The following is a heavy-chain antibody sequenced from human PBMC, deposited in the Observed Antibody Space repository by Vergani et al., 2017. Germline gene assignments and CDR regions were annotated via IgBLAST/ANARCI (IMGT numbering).Heavy chain of an antibody. D-gene: IGHD4-23*01. V-gene: IGHV3-43*01. Sequence: EVQLVESGGVVVLPGGSLRLSCAASGFTFDDYTMNWVRQAPGKGLEWVSLISWDGGSTYYADSVKGRFTISRDNSKNSLYLQMNSLRTEDTALYYCAKVSGYGGNSYFDYWGQGTLVTVSS. CDR3: AKVSGYGGNSYFDY. CDR2: ISWDGGST. J-gene: IGHJ4*02. CDR1: GFTFDDYT.